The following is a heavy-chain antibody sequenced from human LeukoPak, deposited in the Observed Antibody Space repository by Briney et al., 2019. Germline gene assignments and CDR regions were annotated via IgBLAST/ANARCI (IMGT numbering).Heavy chain of an antibody. J-gene: IGHJ4*02. D-gene: IGHD1/OR15-1a*01. CDR2: ISYDGSNK. Sequence: HPGGSLRLSCAASGFTFSGYPIHWVRQAPGKGLEWVAVISYDGSNKYYADSVKGRFTISRDNSKNTLYLQMNSLRAEDTAVYYCAREGLEQSFDYWGQGTLVTVSS. V-gene: IGHV3-30-3*01. CDR3: AREGLEQSFDY. CDR1: GFTFSGYP.